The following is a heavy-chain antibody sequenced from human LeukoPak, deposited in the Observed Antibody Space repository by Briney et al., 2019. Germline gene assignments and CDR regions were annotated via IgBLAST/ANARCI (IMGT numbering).Heavy chain of an antibody. J-gene: IGHJ4*02. CDR1: GGSVSSGSYY. V-gene: IGHV4-61*01. D-gene: IGHD2-2*01. CDR3: AREDGTRFDY. Sequence: SETLSLTCTVSGGSVSSGSYYWSWIRQPPGKGLEWIGYIYYSGSTNYDPSLKSRVTISVDTSKNQFSLKLSSVTAADTAVYYCAREDGTRFDYWGQGTLVTVSS. CDR2: IYYSGST.